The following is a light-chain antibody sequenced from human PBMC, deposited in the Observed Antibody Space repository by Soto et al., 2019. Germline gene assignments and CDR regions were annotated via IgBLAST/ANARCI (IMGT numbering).Light chain of an antibody. Sequence: QSVLTQPASVSGSPGQSITISCTGTSSDVGGYNYVSWYQQHPGKAPKLMIYEVSHRPSGVSNRFSGSKSGNTASLTISGLQAEDEGDYYCSSYTTISTLEVFGGGTKVTVL. CDR3: SSYTTISTLEV. CDR2: EVS. J-gene: IGLJ3*02. CDR1: SSDVGGYNY. V-gene: IGLV2-14*01.